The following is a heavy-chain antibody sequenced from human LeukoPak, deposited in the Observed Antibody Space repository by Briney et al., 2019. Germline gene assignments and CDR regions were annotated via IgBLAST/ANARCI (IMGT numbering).Heavy chain of an antibody. CDR1: GFTFSSYG. J-gene: IGHJ4*02. CDR3: AREGALPGLRKFEY. Sequence: GRSLRLSCAASGFTFSSYGMHWVRQAPGKGLEWVAVVWCDGSKKHYADSVKGRFTISRDNSKNTLYLQMNSLRAEDTAVYYCAREGALPGLRKFEYWGQGTLVTVSS. V-gene: IGHV3-33*08. D-gene: IGHD2-21*02. CDR2: VWCDGSKK.